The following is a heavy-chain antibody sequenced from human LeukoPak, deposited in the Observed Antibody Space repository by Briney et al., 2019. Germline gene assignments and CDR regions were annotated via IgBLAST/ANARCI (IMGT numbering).Heavy chain of an antibody. CDR3: ASYSSSWYMAYFQH. V-gene: IGHV4-34*01. D-gene: IGHD6-13*01. J-gene: IGHJ1*01. CDR2: INYIGSI. Sequence: SETLSLTCGVHGGSFSGYYWTWIRQSPGKGLEWIGEINYIGSINYNPSLKSRVTISVDTSKNQFSLKLSSVTAADTAVYYCASYSSSWYMAYFQHWGQGTLVTVSS. CDR1: GGSFSGYY.